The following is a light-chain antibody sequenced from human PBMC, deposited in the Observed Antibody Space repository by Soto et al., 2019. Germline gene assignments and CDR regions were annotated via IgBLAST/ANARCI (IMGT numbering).Light chain of an antibody. CDR2: AAS. CDR1: QSISSY. Sequence: DIQMTQSPSSLSASVGDRVTLTCLASQSISSYLNWYQQKPGKAPNLLIYAASSLQSGVPSRFSGSGSGTDFTLTISSLQPEDFATYYCQQSYSSQFTFGPGTKVDIK. V-gene: IGKV1-39*01. CDR3: QQSYSSQFT. J-gene: IGKJ3*01.